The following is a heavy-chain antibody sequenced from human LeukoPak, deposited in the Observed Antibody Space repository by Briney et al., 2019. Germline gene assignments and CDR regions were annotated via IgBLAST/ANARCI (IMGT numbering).Heavy chain of an antibody. Sequence: PAGPLRLSCAAPGFAFSAYWLHWVRQAPRKGLGWVSRIKSVGGKKYSCSVKGRVSMSRDNSKMTISLQMYSMRPEDTGVYYCARAPSENDGYNPEYFRHWGQGNRVTVSS. CDR1: GFAFSAYW. D-gene: IGHD1-14*01. J-gene: IGHJ1*01. CDR2: IKSVGGK. CDR3: ARAPSENDGYNPEYFRH. V-gene: IGHV3-74*03.